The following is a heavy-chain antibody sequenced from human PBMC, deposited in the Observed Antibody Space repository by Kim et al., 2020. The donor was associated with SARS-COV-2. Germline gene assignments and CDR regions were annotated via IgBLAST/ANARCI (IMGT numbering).Heavy chain of an antibody. CDR3: ARDRSGDYAMDV. CDR1: GFTFTTYT. CDR2: ITSSGSSI. J-gene: IGHJ6*02. Sequence: GGSLRLSCAASGFTFTTYTMHWVRHAPGKGLEWVSYITSSGSSISYADSVRGRFTISRDVVKNLLFLQLNVLRDDDTAVYYCARDRSGDYAMDVWGQGTTVAVSS. V-gene: IGHV3-48*02. D-gene: IGHD3-10*01.